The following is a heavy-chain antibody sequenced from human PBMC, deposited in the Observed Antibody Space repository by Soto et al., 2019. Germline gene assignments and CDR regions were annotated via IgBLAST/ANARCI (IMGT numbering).Heavy chain of an antibody. Sequence: GGSLRLSCAASGFTVSSNYMSWVRQAPGKGLEWVSVIYSGGSTYYADSVKGRFTISRHNSKNTLYLQMNSLRAEDTAVYYCARETGTTRGGDAFDIWGQGTMVTVSS. V-gene: IGHV3-53*04. CDR2: IYSGGST. CDR3: ARETGTTRGGDAFDI. D-gene: IGHD1-1*01. J-gene: IGHJ3*02. CDR1: GFTVSSNY.